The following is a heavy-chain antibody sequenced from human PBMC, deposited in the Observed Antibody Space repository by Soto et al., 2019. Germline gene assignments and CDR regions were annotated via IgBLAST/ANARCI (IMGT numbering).Heavy chain of an antibody. J-gene: IGHJ3*02. CDR2: IFYLGSS. V-gene: IGHV4-39*07. Sequence: SETLSLTCTVSGDSIISSDFYWGWVRQPPGKGLEWIGSIFYLGSSYYNPSLKSRATMSVDTSKNQFSLKLSSVTAADTAVYYCASHYTWFGVVTHSHGAFDIWGQGTMVT. CDR3: ASHYTWFGVVTHSHGAFDI. D-gene: IGHD3-3*01. CDR1: GDSIISSDFY.